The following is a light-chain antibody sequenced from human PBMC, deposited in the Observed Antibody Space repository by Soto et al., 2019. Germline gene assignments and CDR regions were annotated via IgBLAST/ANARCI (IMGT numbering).Light chain of an antibody. CDR2: DAS. J-gene: IGKJ5*01. Sequence: IVLTQSPSTLSLSPGERATLSCRASQSVSSYLAWYQQKPGQAPRLLIYDASNRATGIPARFSGSGSGTDFTLTISSLEPEDFAVYWCQQYNNWPLTFGPGTRLEIK. V-gene: IGKV3-11*01. CDR1: QSVSSY. CDR3: QQYNNWPLT.